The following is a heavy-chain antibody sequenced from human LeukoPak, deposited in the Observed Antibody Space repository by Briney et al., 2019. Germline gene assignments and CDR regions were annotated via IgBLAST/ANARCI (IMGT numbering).Heavy chain of an antibody. CDR3: ARDHTPGNNYHSDY. D-gene: IGHD1/OR15-1a*01. V-gene: IGHV1-69*15. J-gene: IGHJ4*02. Sequence: SVKVSCKASGGTFSSYGINWVRQAPGQGLEWMGRIIPMFHTTNYAQKFQDRVTITADESASTAYMELSSLRSEDTAVYYCARDHTPGNNYHSDYWGQGTLVTVSS. CDR2: IIPMFHTT. CDR1: GGTFSSYG.